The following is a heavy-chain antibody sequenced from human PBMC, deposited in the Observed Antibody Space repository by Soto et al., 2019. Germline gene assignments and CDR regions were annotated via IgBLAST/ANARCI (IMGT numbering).Heavy chain of an antibody. D-gene: IGHD3-16*02. CDR1: GGSINSDEFY. Sequence: QVQLQESGPGLVKPSQTLSLTCSLSGGSINSDEFYWTWIRQSPGKGLEWIGYIYSSGRTHYIPSLKSRINISLDTSNNLLSLRLSSVTAADTAVYYCARMGLHLGELSRNWFDPWGRGTLVTVSS. V-gene: IGHV4-31*03. J-gene: IGHJ5*02. CDR3: ARMGLHLGELSRNWFDP. CDR2: IYSSGRT.